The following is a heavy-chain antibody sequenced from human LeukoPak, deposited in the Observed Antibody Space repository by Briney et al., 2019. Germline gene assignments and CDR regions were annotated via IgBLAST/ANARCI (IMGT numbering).Heavy chain of an antibody. D-gene: IGHD2-2*02. CDR3: ATGYCSSTSCYRYYFDY. Sequence: GASVKVSCKASGYTFTNYGISWVRQAPGQGLEWMGWISVYNGNTNYAQKLQGRVTMTTDTSTTTAYMELRSLRSDDMAMYYCATGYCSSTSCYRYYFDYWGQGTLVTVSS. CDR1: GYTFTNYG. CDR2: ISVYNGNT. J-gene: IGHJ4*02. V-gene: IGHV1-18*03.